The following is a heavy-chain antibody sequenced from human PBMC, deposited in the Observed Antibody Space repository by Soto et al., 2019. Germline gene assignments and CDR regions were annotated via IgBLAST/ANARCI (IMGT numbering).Heavy chain of an antibody. CDR1: GGAISDYY. D-gene: IGHD3-3*01. Sequence: QVQLQESGPGLVKPSETLSLTCTVSGGAISDYYWSWIRQPPGEGLEWIGHIYNTGRPTYSPSLKSRSTISVDKSKNQFSLNLNSVTAADTAVYFCARFLRSGSHWSAFDIWGQGAKVTVSP. J-gene: IGHJ3*02. CDR3: ARFLRSGSHWSAFDI. V-gene: IGHV4-59*01. CDR2: IYNTGRP.